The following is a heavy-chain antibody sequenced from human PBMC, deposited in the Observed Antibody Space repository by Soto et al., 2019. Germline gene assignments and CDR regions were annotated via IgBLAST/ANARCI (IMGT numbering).Heavy chain of an antibody. J-gene: IGHJ4*02. D-gene: IGHD2-15*01. Sequence: SVKVSCKASGGTFSSYAISWARQAPGQGLEWMGGIIPIFGTANYAQKFQGRVTITADEFTSTAYMELSSLRSEDTAVYYCAREDCSGGSCYSFYWGQGTLVTVSS. V-gene: IGHV1-69*13. CDR2: IIPIFGTA. CDR1: GGTFSSYA. CDR3: AREDCSGGSCYSFY.